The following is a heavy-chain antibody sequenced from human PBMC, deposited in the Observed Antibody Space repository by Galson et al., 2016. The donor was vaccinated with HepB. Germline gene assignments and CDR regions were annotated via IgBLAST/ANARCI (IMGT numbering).Heavy chain of an antibody. CDR1: RASLNNNS. V-gene: IGHV4-34*01. CDR2: ITHSGDI. J-gene: IGHJ4*02. CDR3: ATLERRPSGRYYFDS. Sequence: SETLSLTCVVYRASLNNNSWSWVRQPPGKGLEWLGEITHSGDINYNPSLKSRVTMSADTSSSQFSLKMTSVTAADTAMYYCATLERRPSGRYYFDSWGQGTLVTVAS. D-gene: IGHD2-15*01.